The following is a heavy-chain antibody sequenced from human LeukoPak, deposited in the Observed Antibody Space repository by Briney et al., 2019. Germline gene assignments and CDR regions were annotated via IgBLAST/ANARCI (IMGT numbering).Heavy chain of an antibody. CDR1: GFTFSSYE. CDR2: ISSSGSTI. Sequence: PGGSLRLSCAASGFTFSSYEMNWVRQAPGKGLEWVSYISSSGSTIYYADSVKGRFTISRDNAKNSLYLQMNSLRAEDTAVYYCARVGMGIYDSSGYYYGYWGQGTLVTVSS. J-gene: IGHJ4*02. D-gene: IGHD3-22*01. V-gene: IGHV3-48*03. CDR3: ARVGMGIYDSSGYYYGY.